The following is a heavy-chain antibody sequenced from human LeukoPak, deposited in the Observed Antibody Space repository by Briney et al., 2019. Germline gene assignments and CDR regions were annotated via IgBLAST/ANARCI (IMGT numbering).Heavy chain of an antibody. Sequence: GASVKVSCKASGYTFNGYYMHWVRQAPGQGLEWMGWIHPNSGGTNYAQKFQGRVTMTRDTSISTVYMELSRLRSDDTAVYYCARGSVGATNYYYYYYMDVWGKGTTVTVSS. D-gene: IGHD1-26*01. CDR1: GYTFNGYY. CDR2: IHPNSGGT. J-gene: IGHJ6*03. V-gene: IGHV1-2*02. CDR3: ARGSVGATNYYYYYYMDV.